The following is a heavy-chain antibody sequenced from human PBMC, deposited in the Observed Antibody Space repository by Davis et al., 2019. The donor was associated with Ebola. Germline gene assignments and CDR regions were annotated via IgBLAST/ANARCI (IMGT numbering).Heavy chain of an antibody. CDR3: ARVGASGSRYYYYYGMDV. J-gene: IGHJ6*02. CDR1: GFTFSSYA. D-gene: IGHD1-26*01. CDR2: ISYDGSNK. Sequence: PSETLSLTCAASGFTFSSYAMHWVRQAPGKGLEWVAVISYDGSNKYYADSVKGRFTISRDNSKNTLYLQMNSLRAEDTAVYYCARVGASGSRYYYYYGMDVWGQGTTVTVSS. V-gene: IGHV3-30-3*01.